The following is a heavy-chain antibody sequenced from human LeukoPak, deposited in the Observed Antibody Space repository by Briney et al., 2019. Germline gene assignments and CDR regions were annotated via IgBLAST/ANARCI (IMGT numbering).Heavy chain of an antibody. D-gene: IGHD6-13*01. J-gene: IGHJ4*02. CDR2: INSDGSST. CDR1: GFSFSNHW. Sequence: PGGSLRLSCAASGFSFSNHWMHWVPQVPGKGLVWVSRINSDGSSTTYADSVKGRLTISRDNAKNTLYLQMNSLRDEDTAVYYCTRDISQSSSWYGEFDYWGQGTQVTVSS. CDR3: TRDISQSSSWYGEFDY. V-gene: IGHV3-74*03.